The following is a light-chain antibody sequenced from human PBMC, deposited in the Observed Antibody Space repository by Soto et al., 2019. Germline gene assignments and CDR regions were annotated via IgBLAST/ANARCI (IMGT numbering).Light chain of an antibody. V-gene: IGLV1-40*01. Sequence: QSVLTQPPSVSGAPGQRVTISCTGSSSNIGVGYDVHWYQQIPGTAPKLLIFGNTKRPSGVPDRFSGSKSGTSASLAITGLQADDEADYYCQSFENSLGVLYVFGTGTKVTVL. CDR2: GNT. CDR3: QSFENSLGVLYV. J-gene: IGLJ1*01. CDR1: SSNIGVGYD.